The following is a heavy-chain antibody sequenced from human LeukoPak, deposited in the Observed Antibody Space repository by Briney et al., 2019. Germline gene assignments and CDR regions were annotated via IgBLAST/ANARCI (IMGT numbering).Heavy chain of an antibody. J-gene: IGHJ4*02. CDR3: ARHGSWSFDY. D-gene: IGHD6-13*01. CDR1: GFTFSSYA. CDR2: ISGSGGSI. Sequence: PGGSLRLSCAASGFTFSSYAMSWVRQAPGKGLEWVSAISGSGGSIYYADSVKGRFTVSRDNSKNTLYLQMSSLRAEDTAVYYCARHGSWSFDYWGQGTLVTVSA. V-gene: IGHV3-23*01.